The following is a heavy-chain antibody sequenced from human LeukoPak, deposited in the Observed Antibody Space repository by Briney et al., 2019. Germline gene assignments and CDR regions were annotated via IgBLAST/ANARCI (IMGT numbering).Heavy chain of an antibody. CDR1: GYSISSGYY. J-gene: IGHJ4*02. CDR3: ALANYYDSSGYEARDY. Sequence: SETLSLTCTVSGYSISSGYYWGWIRQPPGKGLEWIGSIYHSGSTYYNPPLKSRVTISVDTSKNQFSLKLSSVTAADTAVYYCALANYYDSSGYEARDYWGQGTLVTVSS. V-gene: IGHV4-38-2*02. D-gene: IGHD3-22*01. CDR2: IYHSGST.